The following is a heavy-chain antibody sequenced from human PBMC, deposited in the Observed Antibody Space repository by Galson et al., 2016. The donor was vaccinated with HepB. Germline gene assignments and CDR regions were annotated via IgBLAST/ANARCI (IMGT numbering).Heavy chain of an antibody. Sequence: SLRLSCATSGFTFNNYGFHWVRQAPGKGLEWVAVIWYDGSKEFYADYAKGRFTISRDDSKNTLFLQMNSLRGEDTALYYCARGRSSAGYYGLDVWGQGTAVTVCS. J-gene: IGHJ6*02. CDR2: IWYDGSKE. V-gene: IGHV3-33*02. CDR3: ARGRSSAGYYGLDV. D-gene: IGHD6-25*01. CDR1: GFTFNNYG.